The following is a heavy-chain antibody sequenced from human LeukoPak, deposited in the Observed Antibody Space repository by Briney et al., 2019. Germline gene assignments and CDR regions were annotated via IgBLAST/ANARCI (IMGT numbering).Heavy chain of an antibody. CDR2: ICPDGPVT. CDR3: VRDFRSADY. Sequence: GGSLRLSCAASGFPFSIYCMHWVRQAPGKGPMWVSRICPDGPVTNYADSVKARFSISRDNARNTVYLQMNSLRAEDTAIYYCVRDFRSADYWGQGTLVTVSS. CDR1: GFPFSIYC. J-gene: IGHJ4*02. V-gene: IGHV3-74*01.